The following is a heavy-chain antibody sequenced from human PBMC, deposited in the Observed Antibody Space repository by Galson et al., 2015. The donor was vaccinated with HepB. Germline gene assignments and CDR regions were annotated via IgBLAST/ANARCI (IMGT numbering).Heavy chain of an antibody. CDR3: ARGQAYGDYYFDY. D-gene: IGHD4-17*01. V-gene: IGHV5-51*03. J-gene: IGHJ4*02. CDR1: GYSFTNSW. Sequence: QSGAEVKKPGESLKISCKGSGYSFTNSWIGWVRQMPGKGLEWMGIIYPSDSDTRYSPSFQGQVTISADKSISTTYLQWSSLKTSDTAIYYCARGQAYGDYYFDYWGQGTLVTVSS. CDR2: IYPSDSDT.